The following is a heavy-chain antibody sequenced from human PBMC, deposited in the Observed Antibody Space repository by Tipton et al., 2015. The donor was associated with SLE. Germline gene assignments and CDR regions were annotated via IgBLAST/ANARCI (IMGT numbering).Heavy chain of an antibody. Sequence: TLSLTCTVSGGSITSGSYYWSWIRQPAGKGLEWIGRMYGTGETSYNPSLESRLTISADTSQNQIFLELNSVTAADTAVYYCARIRPGHGDPFDFWGQGILVTVSS. CDR3: ARIRPGHGDPFDF. CDR1: GGSITSGSYY. D-gene: IGHD3-3*01. CDR2: MYGTGET. V-gene: IGHV4-61*02. J-gene: IGHJ4*02.